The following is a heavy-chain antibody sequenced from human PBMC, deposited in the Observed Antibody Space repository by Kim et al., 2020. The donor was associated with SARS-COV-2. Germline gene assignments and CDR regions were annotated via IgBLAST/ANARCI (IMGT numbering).Heavy chain of an antibody. J-gene: IGHJ6*03. CDR1: GRSLSGFS. V-gene: IGHV4-34*01. CDR3: ARGSPGSTVTTSNHYSMD. Sequence: SETLSLTCAVYGRSLSGFSWSWIRQPPEKGLEWIGEISPGGSVNYNPSLESRVTISVHTSRTQFSLKLTSLTAPDTAVYYCARGSPGSTVTTSNHYSMD. D-gene: IGHD4-17*01. CDR2: ISPGGSV.